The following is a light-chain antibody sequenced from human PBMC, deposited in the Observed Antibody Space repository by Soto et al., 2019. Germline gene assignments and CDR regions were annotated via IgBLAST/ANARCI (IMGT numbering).Light chain of an antibody. J-gene: IGLJ2*01. CDR1: SSDVGGYNY. V-gene: IGLV2-14*01. Sequence: QSALTQPASVSGSPGQSITISCTGTSSDVGGYNYVSWYQQHPGKAPKFMIYEVSNRPSGVSNRFSGSKSGNTASLTISGLQAEDEADYYCSSYTSSSTLVVFGGGTQXTV. CDR2: EVS. CDR3: SSYTSSSTLVV.